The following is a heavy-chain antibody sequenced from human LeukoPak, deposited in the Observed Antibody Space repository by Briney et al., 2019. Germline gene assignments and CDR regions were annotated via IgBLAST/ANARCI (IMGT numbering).Heavy chain of an antibody. V-gene: IGHV4-4*02. CDR2: IYHSGST. J-gene: IGHJ4*02. CDR1: GGSISSSNW. Sequence: SGTLSLTCAVSGGSISSSNWWSWVRQPPGKGLEWIGEIYHSGSTNYNPSLKSRVTISVDTSKNQFSLKLSSVTAADTAVYYCARAFRSSHIVVVTAILSGVDYWGQGTLVTVSS. D-gene: IGHD2-21*02. CDR3: ARAFRSSHIVVVTAILSGVDY.